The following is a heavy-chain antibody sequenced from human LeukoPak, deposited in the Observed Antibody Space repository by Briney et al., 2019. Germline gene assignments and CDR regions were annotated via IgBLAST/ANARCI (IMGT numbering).Heavy chain of an antibody. J-gene: IGHJ4*02. CDR3: ARGRNYDYVWGSYRYWPRGGFDY. V-gene: IGHV4-30-4*01. D-gene: IGHD3-16*02. CDR1: GGSISSGDYY. CDR2: IYYSGST. Sequence: PSETLSLTCTVSGGSISSGDYYWSWIRQPPGKGLEWIGYIYYSGSTYYNPSFKSRVTISVDTSKNQFSLKLSSVTAADTAVYYCARGRNYDYVWGSYRYWPRGGFDYWGQGTLVTVSS.